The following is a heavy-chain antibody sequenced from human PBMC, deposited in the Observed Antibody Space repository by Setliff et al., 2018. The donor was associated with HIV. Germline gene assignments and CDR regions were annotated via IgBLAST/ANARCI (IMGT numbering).Heavy chain of an antibody. CDR2: IYSSGST. CDR1: GDFFSSGYY. D-gene: IGHD2-2*01. V-gene: IGHV4-38-2*02. Sequence: SETLSLTCAVSGDFFSSGYYWAWIRQSPGKGLEWIGSIYSSGSTNYNPSIKSRVTISVDTSKNQFSLKLSSVTAADTAVYYCARDPGGLYCRSTSCQGGCFDPWGQGTLVTVSS. J-gene: IGHJ5*02. CDR3: ARDPGGLYCRSTSCQGGCFDP.